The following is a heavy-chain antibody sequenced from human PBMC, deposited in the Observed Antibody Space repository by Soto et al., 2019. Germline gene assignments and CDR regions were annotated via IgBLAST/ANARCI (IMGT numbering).Heavy chain of an antibody. CDR2: ISHDGINK. Sequence: GGSLRLSCTASGFSFSSYAMYWFRQPPGKGLEWVAVISHDGINKHYADSVKGRVTVSRDNSKNTLYLQMNSLRAEDTAVYYCAREIRGYFSYWGQGTLVTVSS. CDR1: GFSFSSYA. J-gene: IGHJ4*02. CDR3: AREIRGYFSY. V-gene: IGHV3-30*14. D-gene: IGHD5-12*01.